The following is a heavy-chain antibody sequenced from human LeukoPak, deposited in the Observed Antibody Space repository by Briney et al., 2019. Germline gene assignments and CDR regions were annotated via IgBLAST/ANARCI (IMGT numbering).Heavy chain of an antibody. CDR3: ASSRDGYNPLDY. Sequence: PSQTLSLTCAVSGGSISSGGYSWSWIRQPPGKGLEWIGYIYHSGSTYYNPSLKSRVTISVDRSKNQFSLKLSSVTAADTAVYYCASSRDGYNPLDYWGQGTLVTVSS. CDR2: IYHSGST. D-gene: IGHD5-24*01. J-gene: IGHJ4*02. CDR1: GGSISSGGYS. V-gene: IGHV4-30-2*01.